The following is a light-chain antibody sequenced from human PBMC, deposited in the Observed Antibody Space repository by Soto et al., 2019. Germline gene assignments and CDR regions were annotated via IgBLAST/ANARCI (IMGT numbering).Light chain of an antibody. Sequence: DIVLTQSPGTLSLSPGERATLSCRASQSISGSYLAWYQQRPGQAPRLLMYGASSRATGIPDRFSGSGSGTDFTLTISRLEPEDFAVYYCQQYGMSPWTFGQGTKVEI. CDR1: QSISGSY. J-gene: IGKJ1*01. CDR3: QQYGMSPWT. CDR2: GAS. V-gene: IGKV3-20*01.